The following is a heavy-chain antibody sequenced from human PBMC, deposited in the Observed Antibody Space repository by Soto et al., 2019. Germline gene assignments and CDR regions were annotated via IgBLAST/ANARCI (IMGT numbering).Heavy chain of an antibody. Sequence: GKSLKISCKGSGYSFTSYWIGWVRQMPGKGLEWMGIIYPGDSDTRYSPSFQGQVTISADKSISTAYLQWSSLKASDTAMYYCARHGEHCSSTSCYLYYYYYGMDVWGQGTTVTVSS. CDR2: IYPGDSDT. CDR3: ARHGEHCSSTSCYLYYYYYGMDV. D-gene: IGHD2-2*01. J-gene: IGHJ6*02. CDR1: GYSFTSYW. V-gene: IGHV5-51*01.